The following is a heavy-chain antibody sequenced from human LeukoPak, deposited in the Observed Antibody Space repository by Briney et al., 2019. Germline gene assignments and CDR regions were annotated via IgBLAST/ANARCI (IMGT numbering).Heavy chain of an antibody. J-gene: IGHJ4*02. CDR2: ISRSSSLI. Sequence: KSGGSLRLSCAASGFTFSTYTMNWVRQVPGKGLERVSSISRSSSLIYYADSVKGRFTISRDNAKNSLYLQMDSLRAEDTAVYYCARGWDSISASGSDYWGQGTLVTVSS. CDR3: ARGWDSISASGSDY. CDR1: GFTFSTYT. V-gene: IGHV3-21*01. D-gene: IGHD6-13*01.